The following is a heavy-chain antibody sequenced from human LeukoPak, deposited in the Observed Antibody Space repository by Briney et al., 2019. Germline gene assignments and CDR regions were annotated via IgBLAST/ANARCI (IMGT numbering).Heavy chain of an antibody. J-gene: IGHJ4*02. CDR3: GRDGGGTYYAGFDS. CDR1: GFTFSNYW. V-gene: IGHV3-74*01. CDR2: INSDGSST. Sequence: GGSLRLSCAASGFTFSNYWMHWVRQAPGQGLVWVSRINSDGSSTNYADSVKGRFTISRDNAKNTLYLQMNSLRAEDTAVYYCGRDGGGTYYAGFDSWGQGTLVSVSS. D-gene: IGHD1-26*01.